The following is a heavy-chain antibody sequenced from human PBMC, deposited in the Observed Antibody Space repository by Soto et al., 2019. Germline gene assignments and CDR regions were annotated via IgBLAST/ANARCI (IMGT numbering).Heavy chain of an antibody. V-gene: IGHV3-15*01. CDR1: GFTFSNAW. CDR2: IKSKSDSGTT. CDR3: ATEGPGTIRPFDN. Sequence: PVGSLMLSCATYGFTFSNAWMIWVRQAPGKGLEWVGRIKSKSDSGTTDYFAPVHGRFTISRDDSEDTLYLQMHSLKTEDTAVYYCATEGPGTIRPFDNWGQGTLVTVSS. J-gene: IGHJ4*02. D-gene: IGHD6-13*01.